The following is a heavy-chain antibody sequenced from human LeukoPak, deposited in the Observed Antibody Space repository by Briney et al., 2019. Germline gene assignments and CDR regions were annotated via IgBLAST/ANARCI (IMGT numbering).Heavy chain of an antibody. V-gene: IGHV3-23*01. Sequence: GGSLRLSCAASGFTFSSYWMHWVRQAPGKGLEWVSAISGSGGSTYYADSVKGRFTISRDNSKNTLYLQMNSLRAEDTAVYYCAKEGQAVGFYDYWGQGTLVTVSS. D-gene: IGHD1-26*01. CDR3: AKEGQAVGFYDY. CDR1: GFTFSSYW. J-gene: IGHJ4*02. CDR2: ISGSGGST.